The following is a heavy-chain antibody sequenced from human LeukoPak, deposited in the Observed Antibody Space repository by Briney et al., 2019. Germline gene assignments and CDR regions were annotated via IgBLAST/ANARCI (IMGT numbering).Heavy chain of an antibody. V-gene: IGHV4-59*12. CDR3: ARDYSTARAFDI. J-gene: IGHJ3*02. Sequence: SETLSLTCTVSGGSSSSCYWSWIRQPPGKGLEWIGYIYYSGSTNYNPSLKSRVTVSVDTSKNQFSLKLSSVTAADTAVYYCARDYSTARAFDIWGQGTMVTVSS. CDR2: IYYSGST. D-gene: IGHD6-13*01. CDR1: GGSSSSCY.